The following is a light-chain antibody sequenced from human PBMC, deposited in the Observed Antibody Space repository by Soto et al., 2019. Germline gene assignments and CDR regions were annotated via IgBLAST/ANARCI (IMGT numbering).Light chain of an antibody. Sequence: EIVLPQSPGTLSLSPGERATLSCRASQSVPNNYLAWYQQRPGQPPRLLIYGASTRATVISDRFSGSGSGTDFTLTISRLEPEDLAVYYCQQYGGSPYAFGQGTKLEI. J-gene: IGKJ2*01. V-gene: IGKV3-20*01. CDR1: QSVPNNY. CDR3: QQYGGSPYA. CDR2: GAS.